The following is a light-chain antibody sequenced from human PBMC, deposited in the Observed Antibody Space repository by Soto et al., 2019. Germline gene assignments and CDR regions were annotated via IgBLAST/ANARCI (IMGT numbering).Light chain of an antibody. CDR3: GTWDSSLIAP. V-gene: IGLV1-51*02. CDR1: SSNIGSND. J-gene: IGLJ1*01. Sequence: QSVLTQPPSVSAAPGQKVTISCSGNSSNIGSNDVSWYQQLPGKAPKLLIYENSQRPSGIPDRFSGSKSGTSATLGITGLQTGDEADYYCGTWDSSLIAPFGTGTKVTVL. CDR2: ENS.